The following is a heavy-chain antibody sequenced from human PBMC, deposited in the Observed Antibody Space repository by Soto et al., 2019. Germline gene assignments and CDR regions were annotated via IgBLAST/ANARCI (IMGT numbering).Heavy chain of an antibody. J-gene: IGHJ5*02. CDR3: ERSLEENPPRWFDP. CDR2: ISYDGSNK. CDR1: GFTFSSYA. D-gene: IGHD1-1*01. Sequence: PGGSLRLSCAASGFTFSSYAMHWARQAPGKGLEWVAVISYDGSNKYYADSVKGRFTISRDNSKNTLYLQMNSLRAEDTAVYYCERSLEENPPRWFDPWGQGTLVTVSS. V-gene: IGHV3-30-3*01.